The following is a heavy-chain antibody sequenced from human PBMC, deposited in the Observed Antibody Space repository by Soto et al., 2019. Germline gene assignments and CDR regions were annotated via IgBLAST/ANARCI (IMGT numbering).Heavy chain of an antibody. CDR2: ISGSGGST. CDR3: AKGPWYDILTGYFYY. CDR1: GFTFSSYS. J-gene: IGHJ4*02. V-gene: IGHV3-23*01. Sequence: GGSLRLSCAASGFTFSSYSMNWVRQAPGKGLEWVSAISGSGGSTYYADSVKGRFTISRDNSKNTLYLQMNSLRAEDTAVYYCAKGPWYDILTGYFYYWGQGTLVTVSS. D-gene: IGHD3-9*01.